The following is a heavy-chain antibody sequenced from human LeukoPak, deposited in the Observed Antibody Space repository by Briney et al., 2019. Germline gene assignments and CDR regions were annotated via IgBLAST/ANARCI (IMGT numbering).Heavy chain of an antibody. CDR2: IYSGGST. J-gene: IGHJ6*03. CDR3: ARADGSARYYYYYMDV. CDR1: GFTVSSNY. D-gene: IGHD2-15*01. Sequence: GGSLRLSCAASGFTVSSNYMSWVRQAPGKGLEWVSVIYSGGSTYYADSVKGRFTISRDNSKNTLYLQMNSLRAEDTAVYYCARADGSARYYYYYMDVWGKGTTVTFSS. V-gene: IGHV3-53*01.